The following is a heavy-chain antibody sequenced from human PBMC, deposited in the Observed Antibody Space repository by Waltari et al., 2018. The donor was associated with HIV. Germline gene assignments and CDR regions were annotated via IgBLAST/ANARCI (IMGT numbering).Heavy chain of an antibody. CDR3: AKERRLATIWWES. D-gene: IGHD5-12*01. Sequence: EVQLVQSGGGLIQPGGSLRLSCAVSGFNIDYTYMTWVRQSPGKGLEWVSTLYAAGYTYYADSVKGRFTISRDTSRNILFLQMDRLRVEDTGVYFCAKERRLATIWWESWGQGSPVTVSS. V-gene: IGHV3-53*01. J-gene: IGHJ5*02. CDR1: GFNIDYTY. CDR2: LYAAGYT.